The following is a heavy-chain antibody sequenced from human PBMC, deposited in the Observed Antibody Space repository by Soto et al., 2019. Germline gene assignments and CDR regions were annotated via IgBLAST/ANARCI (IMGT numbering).Heavy chain of an antibody. CDR2: IYSSGTT. V-gene: IGHV4-4*07. CDR3: ARDVVNYYDSSGYFDY. CDR1: GGSISSYY. J-gene: IGHJ4*02. D-gene: IGHD3-22*01. Sequence: SETLSLTCTASGGSISSYYWSWIRQPAEKGLEWIGRIYSSGTTNYNPSLKSRVTMSVDTSKNQFSLKLSSVTAADTAVYYCARDVVNYYDSSGYFDYWGQGTLVTVSS.